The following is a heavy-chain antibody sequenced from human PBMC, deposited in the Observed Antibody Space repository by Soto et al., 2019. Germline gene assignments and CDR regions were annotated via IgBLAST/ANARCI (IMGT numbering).Heavy chain of an antibody. Sequence: SETLSLTCSVYGGSFSGYYWSWIRQPPGKGLEWIGEINHSGSTNYNPSLKSRVTISVDTSKNQFSLKLSSVTAADTAVYYCARMGMATTRRFDYWGQGTLVTVSS. CDR2: INHSGST. J-gene: IGHJ4*02. D-gene: IGHD5-12*01. V-gene: IGHV4-34*01. CDR1: GGSFSGYY. CDR3: ARMGMATTRRFDY.